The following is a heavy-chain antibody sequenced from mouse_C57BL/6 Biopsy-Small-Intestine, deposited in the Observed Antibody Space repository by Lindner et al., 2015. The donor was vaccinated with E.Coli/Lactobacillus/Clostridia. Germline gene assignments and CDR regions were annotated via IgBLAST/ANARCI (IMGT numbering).Heavy chain of an antibody. V-gene: IGHV1S135*01. D-gene: IGHD2-2*01. J-gene: IGHJ2*01. Sequence: VQLQESGPELVKPGASVKMSCKASGYSFTAYNMHWVKQSHGKSLEWIGYIDPYNGVTDYNQKFKGKATLTVDKSSTTAYMQLNSLTSEDSAVYYCARLPYGFNYWGQGTTLTVSS. CDR3: ARLPYGFNY. CDR1: GYSFTAYN. CDR2: IDPYNGVT.